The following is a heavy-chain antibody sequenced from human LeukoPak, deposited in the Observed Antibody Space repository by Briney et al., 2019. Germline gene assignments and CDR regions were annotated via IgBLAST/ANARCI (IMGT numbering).Heavy chain of an antibody. V-gene: IGHV1-69*06. CDR3: AKPGYCSSTSCLNYYFDY. CDR2: IIPIFGTA. J-gene: IGHJ4*02. Sequence: ASVKVSCKASGGTFSSYAISWVRQAPGQGLEWMGGIIPIFGTANYAQKFQGRVTMTEDTSTDTAYMELSSLRSEDTAVYYCAKPGYCSSTSCLNYYFDYWGQGTLVTVSS. D-gene: IGHD2-2*01. CDR1: GGTFSSYA.